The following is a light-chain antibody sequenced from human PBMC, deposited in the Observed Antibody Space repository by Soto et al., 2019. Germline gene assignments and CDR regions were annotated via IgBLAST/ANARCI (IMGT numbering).Light chain of an antibody. CDR1: QSVSSY. J-gene: IGKJ2*01. V-gene: IGKV3-15*01. Sequence: EIVLTQSPATLSLSPGERATLSCRASQSVSSYLAWYQQKPGQAPRLLLYGASIRAVGVPARFSGSGSGTEFTLTISSLQSEDLAVYYCQQYSSWYTFGQGTKLEIK. CDR2: GAS. CDR3: QQYSSWYT.